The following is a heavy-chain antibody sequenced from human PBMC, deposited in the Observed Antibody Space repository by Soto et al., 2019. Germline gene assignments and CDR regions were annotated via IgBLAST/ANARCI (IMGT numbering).Heavy chain of an antibody. Sequence: SETLSLTCTVSGGSISSGDYYWSWIRQPPGKGLEWIGYIYYSGSTYYNPSLKSRVTISVDTSKNQFSLKLSSVTAADTAVYYCARHPMVRDFDWLLYYDSWGQGTLVTVSS. J-gene: IGHJ4*02. CDR1: GGSISSGDYY. D-gene: IGHD3-9*01. CDR3: ARHPMVRDFDWLLYYDS. V-gene: IGHV4-30-4*01. CDR2: IYYSGST.